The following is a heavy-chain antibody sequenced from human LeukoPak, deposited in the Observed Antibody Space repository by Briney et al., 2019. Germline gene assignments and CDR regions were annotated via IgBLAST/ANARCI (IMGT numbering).Heavy chain of an antibody. D-gene: IGHD3-9*01. CDR1: GGSISSGDYY. J-gene: IGHJ2*01. CDR2: IYYSGST. V-gene: IGHV4-30-4*01. Sequence: SQTLSLTCTVSGGSISSGDYYWSWIRQPPGKGLEWIGYIYYSGSTYYNPSLKSRVTISADTSKNQFSLKLSSVTAADTAVYYCARGFRSYDILTGYLPPAYFDLWGRGTLVTVSS. CDR3: ARGFRSYDILTGYLPPAYFDL.